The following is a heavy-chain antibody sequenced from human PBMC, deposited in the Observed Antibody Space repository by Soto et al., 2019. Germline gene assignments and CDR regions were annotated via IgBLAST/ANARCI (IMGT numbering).Heavy chain of an antibody. CDR1: GFTFSSYA. CDR2: ISYDGSNK. V-gene: IGHV3-30-3*01. Sequence: QVQLVESGGGVVQPGRSLRLSCAASGFTFSSYAMHWVRQAPGKGLEWVAVISYDGSNKYYADSVKGRFTISRDNSKNTLYLQMNSLRAEDTAVYYCARGLRYCSSTSCYHPFDPWGQGTLVTVSS. J-gene: IGHJ5*02. D-gene: IGHD2-2*01. CDR3: ARGLRYCSSTSCYHPFDP.